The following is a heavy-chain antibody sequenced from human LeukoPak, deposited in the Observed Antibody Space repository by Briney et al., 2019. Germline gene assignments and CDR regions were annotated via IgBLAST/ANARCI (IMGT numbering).Heavy chain of an antibody. J-gene: IGHJ4*02. CDR1: GGSISSSNYY. V-gene: IGHV4-39*07. CDR3: ARGGRSSSSLNFDF. Sequence: SETLSLTCIVSGGSISSSNYYWGWIRQPPGKGLEWIGSIHYTVYTYYNPSLKSRVTISVDTSKNQFSLKLSSVTAADTAVYYCARGGRSSSSLNFDFWGQGTLVTVSS. D-gene: IGHD6-6*01. CDR2: IHYTVYT.